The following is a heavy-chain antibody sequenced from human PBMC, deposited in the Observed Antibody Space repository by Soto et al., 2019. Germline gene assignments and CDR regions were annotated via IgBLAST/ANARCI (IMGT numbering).Heavy chain of an antibody. CDR3: VSDLGYGHASVPYS. V-gene: IGHV3-30*03. D-gene: IGHD5-18*01. CDR1: GFTFSSYG. J-gene: IGHJ4*02. Sequence: QAQLVESGGGVAQPGRSLRLSCAASGFTFSSYGMHWVRQAPGTGLEWVAVISYDGGLQHYADSVKGRFTLSRDNSKNMMLLKMNSLRAEDTDVYYCVSDLGYGHASVPYSWGQGTLVSVYS. CDR2: ISYDGGLQ.